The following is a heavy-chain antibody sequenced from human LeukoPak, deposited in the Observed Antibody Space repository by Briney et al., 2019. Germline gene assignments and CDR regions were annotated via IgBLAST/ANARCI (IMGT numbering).Heavy chain of an antibody. V-gene: IGHV3-20*04. J-gene: IGHJ4*02. CDR2: INWNGGST. D-gene: IGHD3-3*01. Sequence: PGGSLRLSCAASGFTFDDYGMSWVRQAPGRGLEWVSGINWNGGSTGYSDSVKGRFTISRDNAKNSLYLQMNSLRAEDTALYYCARGTYYDFWSGYPDFDYWGQGTLVTVSS. CDR3: ARGTYYDFWSGYPDFDY. CDR1: GFTFDDYG.